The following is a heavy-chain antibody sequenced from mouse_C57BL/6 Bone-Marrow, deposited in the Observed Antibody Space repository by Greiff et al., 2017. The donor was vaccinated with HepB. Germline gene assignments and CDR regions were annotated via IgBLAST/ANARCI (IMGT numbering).Heavy chain of an antibody. Sequence: EVQVVESGAELVRPGASVKLSCTASGFNIKDDYMHWVKQRPEQGLEWIGWIDPENGDTEYASKFQGKATITADTSSNTAYLQLSSLTSEDTAVYYCTTNYGSSYPSYWYFDVWGTGTTVTVSS. CDR1: GFNIKDDY. CDR3: TTNYGSSYPSYWYFDV. D-gene: IGHD1-1*01. J-gene: IGHJ1*03. V-gene: IGHV14-4*01. CDR2: IDPENGDT.